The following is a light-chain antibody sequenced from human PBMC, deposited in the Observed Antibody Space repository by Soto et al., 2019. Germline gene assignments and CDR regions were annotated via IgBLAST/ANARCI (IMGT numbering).Light chain of an antibody. Sequence: QSALTQPRSVSGSPGQSVTISCTGTSSDVGGYNYVSWYRQHPGKAPKLMIYDVSKRPSGVPDRFSGSKSGNTSSLTISGLQSEDESDYYCCSYAGSYTWFFVTGTQLTVL. V-gene: IGLV2-11*01. CDR3: CSYAGSYTWF. J-gene: IGLJ1*01. CDR2: DVS. CDR1: SSDVGGYNY.